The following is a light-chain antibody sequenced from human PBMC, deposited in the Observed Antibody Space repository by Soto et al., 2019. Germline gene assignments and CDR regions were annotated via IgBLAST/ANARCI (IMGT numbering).Light chain of an antibody. J-gene: IGKJ1*01. Sequence: EIVMTQSPATLSVSPGERATLSYRATQSVRSNVAWYYQKPGQAPRLLMYDTSTRATGIPDRFSGSGSGTDFTLTISSLQSEDCAVYYCQQYNNWPQWTFGQGTKVEIK. CDR1: QSVRSN. V-gene: IGKV3D-15*01. CDR2: DTS. CDR3: QQYNNWPQWT.